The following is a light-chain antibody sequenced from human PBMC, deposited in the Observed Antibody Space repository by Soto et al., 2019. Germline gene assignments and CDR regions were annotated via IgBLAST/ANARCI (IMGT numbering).Light chain of an antibody. Sequence: EIVLTQSPATLSLSPGERATLSCRASQSVSIYLAWYQQKPGQAPRLLIYDASIRATGIPASFSGSGSGTDFTLTISGLEPEDFAVYYCKHRSNWPITFGGGNKVEIK. J-gene: IGKJ4*01. CDR2: DAS. CDR1: QSVSIY. CDR3: KHRSNWPIT. V-gene: IGKV3-11*01.